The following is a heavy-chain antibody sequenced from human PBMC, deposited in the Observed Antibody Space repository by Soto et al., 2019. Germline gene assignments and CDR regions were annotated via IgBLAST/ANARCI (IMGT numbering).Heavy chain of an antibody. V-gene: IGHV2-5*02. CDR3: ALTRYCSGGSCRGPNWFDP. CDR2: IYWDDDK. D-gene: IGHD2-15*01. Sequence: QITLKESGPTLVNPTQTLTLTCTFSGFSLSTSGVGVGWIRQPPGKALEWLALIYWDDDKRYSPSLKSRLTITKDTSKNQVVLTMTNMDPVDTATYYCALTRYCSGGSCRGPNWFDPWGQGTLVTVSS. J-gene: IGHJ5*02. CDR1: GFSLSTSGVG.